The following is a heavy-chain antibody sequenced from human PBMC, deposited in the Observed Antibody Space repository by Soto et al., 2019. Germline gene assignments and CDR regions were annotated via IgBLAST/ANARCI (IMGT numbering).Heavy chain of an antibody. CDR3: ARIQGRRFLEWLSAYYFDY. Sequence: LSLTCTVSGGSISSYYWSWIRQSPGKGLDWIAYISSTGSTNYTPSLNSRVTISVDTSKNQFSLKLSSVTAADTAVYYCARIQGRRFLEWLSAYYFDYWGQGTLVTVSS. J-gene: IGHJ4*02. V-gene: IGHV4-59*01. CDR1: GGSISSYY. D-gene: IGHD3-3*01. CDR2: ISSTGST.